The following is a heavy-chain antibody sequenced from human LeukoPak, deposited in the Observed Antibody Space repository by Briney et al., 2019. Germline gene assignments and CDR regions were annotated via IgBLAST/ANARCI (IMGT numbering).Heavy chain of an antibody. J-gene: IGHJ4*02. Sequence: GGSLRLSCAASGLTFSTYVMNWVRQAPGKGLEWVAFIRYDGSNKYYADSVKGRFTISRDNSKNTLYLQMNSLRAEDTAVYYCAKERDTAMVTIDYWGQGTLVTVSS. CDR2: IRYDGSNK. CDR1: GLTFSTYV. CDR3: AKERDTAMVTIDY. D-gene: IGHD5-18*01. V-gene: IGHV3-30*02.